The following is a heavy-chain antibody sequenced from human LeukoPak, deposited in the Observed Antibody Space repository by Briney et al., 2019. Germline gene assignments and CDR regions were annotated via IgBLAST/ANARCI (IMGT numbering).Heavy chain of an antibody. D-gene: IGHD6-19*01. V-gene: IGHV4-34*01. Sequence: SETLPLTCAVYGGSFSGYYWSWIRQPPGKGLEWIGEINHSGSTNYNPSLKSRVTISVDTSKNQFSLKLSSVTAADTAVYYCARVPSLGISSGWYMLDYWGQGTLVTVSS. CDR1: GGSFSGYY. J-gene: IGHJ4*02. CDR3: ARVPSLGISSGWYMLDY. CDR2: INHSGST.